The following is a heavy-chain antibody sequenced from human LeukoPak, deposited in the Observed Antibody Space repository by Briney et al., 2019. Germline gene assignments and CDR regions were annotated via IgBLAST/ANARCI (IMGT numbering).Heavy chain of an antibody. J-gene: IGHJ4*02. Sequence: GRSLRLSCAASGFTFSSYGMHWVRQAPGKGLEWVAVIWYDGSNKYYADSVKGRFTISRDNSKNTLYLQMNSLRAEDTAVYYCARDLSLGRDGYNYDYFDYWGQETLVTVSS. V-gene: IGHV3-33*01. CDR3: ARDLSLGRDGYNYDYFDY. CDR1: GFTFSSYG. CDR2: IWYDGSNK. D-gene: IGHD5-24*01.